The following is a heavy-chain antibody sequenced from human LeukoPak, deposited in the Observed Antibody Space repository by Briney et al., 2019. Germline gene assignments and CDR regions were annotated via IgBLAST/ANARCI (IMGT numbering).Heavy chain of an antibody. V-gene: IGHV4-34*01. CDR2: INHSGST. Sequence: PSETLSLTCAVYGGSFSGYYWSWIRQPPGKGLEWIGEINHSGSTNYNPSLKSRVTISVDTSKNQFSLKLSSVTAADTAVYYCARERFFQFYYGSSGYTGGAFDIWGQGTMVTVSS. CDR1: GGSFSGYY. D-gene: IGHD3-22*01. CDR3: ARERFFQFYYGSSGYTGGAFDI. J-gene: IGHJ3*02.